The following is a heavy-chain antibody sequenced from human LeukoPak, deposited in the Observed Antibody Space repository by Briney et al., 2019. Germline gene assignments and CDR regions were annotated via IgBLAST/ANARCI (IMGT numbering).Heavy chain of an antibody. CDR3: ARGYTA. V-gene: IGHV4-59*01. Sequence: SETLSLTCTVSGGAISSYYWSWIRQPPGKGLEWIGYIYYSGSTNYNPSLKSRVTISVDTSKNQFSLKLSSVTAADTAVYYCARGYTAWGQGTLVTVSS. D-gene: IGHD2-2*02. CDR1: GGAISSYY. J-gene: IGHJ5*02. CDR2: IYYSGST.